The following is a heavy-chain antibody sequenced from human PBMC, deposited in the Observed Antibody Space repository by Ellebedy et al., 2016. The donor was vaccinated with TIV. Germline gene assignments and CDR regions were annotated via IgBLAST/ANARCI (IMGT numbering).Heavy chain of an antibody. CDR3: AAKGSGYFDL. J-gene: IGHJ2*01. CDR2: ISSSTGNI. V-gene: IGHV3-48*04. D-gene: IGHD1-26*01. CDR1: GFSISSYT. Sequence: GESLKISCAASGFSISSYTIHWVRQAPRKGLEWVSSISSSTGNIYYADSVRGRFTISRDNAKNTLYLQMNSLRAEDTAVYYCAAKGSGYFDLWGRGTLVTVSS.